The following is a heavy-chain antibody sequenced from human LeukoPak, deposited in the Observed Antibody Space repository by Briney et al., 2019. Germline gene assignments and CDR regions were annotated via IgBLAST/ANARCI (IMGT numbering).Heavy chain of an antibody. J-gene: IGHJ4*02. D-gene: IGHD6-6*01. CDR2: IYYTWDT. CDR3: ARHTYARPFDF. V-gene: IGHV4-59*08. Sequence: IGYIYYTWDTNSNPSLKSRVTISLDTSKNQVSLQVTSVTAADTAVYYCARHTYARPFDFWGQGTLVTASS.